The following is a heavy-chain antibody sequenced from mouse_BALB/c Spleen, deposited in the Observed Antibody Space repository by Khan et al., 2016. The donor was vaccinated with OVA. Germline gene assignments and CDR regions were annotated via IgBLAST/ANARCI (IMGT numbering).Heavy chain of an antibody. CDR1: GYSFTNYI. CDR3: ARDYGRSFWFAY. V-gene: IGHV1S136*01. CDR2: INPYNDGA. J-gene: IGHJ3*01. D-gene: IGHD1-1*01. Sequence: VQLKQSGPELVKPGASVKISCQASGYSFTNYIIHWVKQNPGQGLEWIGYINPYNDGAKYNEKFKGKATLTSDKSSSTAYMELSGLTSEDSAVXSCARDYGRSFWFAYWGQGTLVTVSA.